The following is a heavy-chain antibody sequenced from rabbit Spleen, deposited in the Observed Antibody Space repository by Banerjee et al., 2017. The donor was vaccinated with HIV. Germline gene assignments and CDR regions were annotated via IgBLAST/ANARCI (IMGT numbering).Heavy chain of an antibody. CDR1: GFDFSSDA. D-gene: IGHD3-1*01. CDR2: IYNGDGST. Sequence: EESGGDLVQPEGSLTLTCKVSGFDFSSDAMCWVRQAPGKGPEFIACIYNGDGSTYYASWVNGRFTVSKTSSATVTLQMTSLSAADTATYFCARGPGGGLNNWIDYFDLWGPGTLVTVS. J-gene: IGHJ4*01. CDR3: ARGPGGGLNNWIDYFDL. V-gene: IGHV1S47*01.